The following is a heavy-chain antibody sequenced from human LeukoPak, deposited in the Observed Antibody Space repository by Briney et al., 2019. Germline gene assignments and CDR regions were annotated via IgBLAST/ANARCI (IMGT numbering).Heavy chain of an antibody. D-gene: IGHD4-23*01. J-gene: IGHJ3*02. Sequence: SETLSLTCAVSCYSISSGYYWGWIRQLPGKGLEWIGYIYYSGSTNYNPSLKSRVTISVDTSKNQFSLKLSSVTAADTAVYYCARDDYGGNSDDAFDIWGQGTMVTVSS. CDR2: IYYSGST. V-gene: IGHV4-61*01. CDR3: ARDDYGGNSDDAFDI. CDR1: CYSISSGYY.